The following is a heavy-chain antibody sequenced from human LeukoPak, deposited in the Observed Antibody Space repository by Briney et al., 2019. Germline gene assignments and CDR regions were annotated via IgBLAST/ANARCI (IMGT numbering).Heavy chain of an antibody. V-gene: IGHV3-23*01. D-gene: IGHD4-17*01. CDR1: GFTFSSYA. J-gene: IGHJ6*02. CDR2: ISGSGGST. CDR3: AKDVTVTHYYGMDV. Sequence: GGSLRPSCAASGFTFSSYAMSWVRQAPGKGLEWVSAISGSGGSTYYADSVKGRFTISRDNSKNTLYLQMNSLRAEDTAVYYCAKDVTVTHYYGMDVWGQGTTVPVSS.